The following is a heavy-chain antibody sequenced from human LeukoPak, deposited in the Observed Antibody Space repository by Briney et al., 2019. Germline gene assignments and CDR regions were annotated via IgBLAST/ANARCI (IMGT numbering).Heavy chain of an antibody. V-gene: IGHV4-59*08. J-gene: IGHJ1*01. CDR3: ARHDNSGYSYFRH. CDR2: IYYTGST. D-gene: IGHD3-22*01. CDR1: GGSISSYY. Sequence: SETLSLTCTVSGGSISSYYWSWIRQPPGKGLEWTGYIYYTGSTNYNPSLEGRVTISVDTSKNQFSLRLSSVTAADTAVYYCARHDNSGYSYFRHWGQGTLVTVPS.